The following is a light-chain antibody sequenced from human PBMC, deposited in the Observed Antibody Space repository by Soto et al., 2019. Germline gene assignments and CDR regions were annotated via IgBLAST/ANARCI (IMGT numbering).Light chain of an antibody. CDR1: SSDVGAYTY. Sequence: QSALTQPRSVSGSPGQSVTISCTGTSSDVGAYTYVTWYQQHPDKAPKLMIYDVNKRPSGVPDRFSGSKSGNTASLTISGLQAEDEADYYCCSYASTLALLFGGGTKLTVL. CDR3: CSYASTLALL. V-gene: IGLV2-11*01. CDR2: DVN. J-gene: IGLJ2*01.